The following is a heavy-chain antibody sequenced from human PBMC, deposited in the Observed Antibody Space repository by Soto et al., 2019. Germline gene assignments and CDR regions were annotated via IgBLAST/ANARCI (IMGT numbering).Heavy chain of an antibody. CDR2: IYPGDSDT. D-gene: IGHD6-13*01. CDR3: ARQSLAAAATGAFDI. V-gene: IGHV5-51*01. CDR1: GYSFTSYW. J-gene: IGHJ3*02. Sequence: GESLKISCKGSGYSFTSYWIGWVCQMPGKGLEWMGIIYPGDSDTRYSPSFQGQVTISADKSISTAYLQWSSLKASDTAMYYCARQSLAAAATGAFDIWGQGTMVTVSS.